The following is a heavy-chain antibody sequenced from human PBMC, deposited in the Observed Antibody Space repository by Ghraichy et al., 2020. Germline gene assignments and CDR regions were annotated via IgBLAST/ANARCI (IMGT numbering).Heavy chain of an antibody. CDR1: GGSISSYD. J-gene: IGHJ3*02. V-gene: IGHV4-59*01. Sequence: SETLSLTCTVSGGSISSYDWSWIRQPPGKRLEWIGYIYYSGSTNYNPSLKSRVTISRDTSKNQFSLKLSSVTAADTAVYYCARVGGYPLGAFDIWGQGTMVTVSS. D-gene: IGHD3-22*01. CDR2: IYYSGST. CDR3: ARVGGYPLGAFDI.